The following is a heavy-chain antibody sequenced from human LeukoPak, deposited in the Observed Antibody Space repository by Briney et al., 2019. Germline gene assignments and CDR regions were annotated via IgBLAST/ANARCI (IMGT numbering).Heavy chain of an antibody. Sequence: PGRSLRLSCAASGFTFSSYGMHWVRQAPGKGLEWVAVISYDGSNKYYADSVKGRFTISRDNSKNTLYLQMNSLRAEDTAVYYCASEGETYWFDPWGQGTLVTVSS. CDR1: GFTFSSYG. J-gene: IGHJ5*02. V-gene: IGHV3-30*03. D-gene: IGHD3-16*01. CDR3: ASEGETYWFDP. CDR2: ISYDGSNK.